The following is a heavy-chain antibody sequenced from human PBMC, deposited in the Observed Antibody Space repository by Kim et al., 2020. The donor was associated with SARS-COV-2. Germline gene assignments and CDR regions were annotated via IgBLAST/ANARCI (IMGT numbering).Heavy chain of an antibody. CDR1: GGSISSSSYY. D-gene: IGHD3-9*01. J-gene: IGHJ4*02. CDR2: IYYSGST. Sequence: SETLSLTCTVSGGSISSSSYYWGWIRQPPGKGLEWIGSIYYSGSTYYNPSLKSRVTISVDTSKNQFSLKLSSVTAADTAVYYCARLWLGYYDILTGYAIDYWGQGTLVTVSS. V-gene: IGHV4-39*01. CDR3: ARLWLGYYDILTGYAIDY.